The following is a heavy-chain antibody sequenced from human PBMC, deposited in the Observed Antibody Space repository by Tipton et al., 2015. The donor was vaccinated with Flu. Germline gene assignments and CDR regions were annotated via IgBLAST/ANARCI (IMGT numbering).Heavy chain of an antibody. D-gene: IGHD1-26*01. CDR1: GFTFSSYS. V-gene: IGHV3-48*01. CDR2: ISSSSSTI. Sequence: SLRLSCAASGFTFSSYSMNWVRQAPGKGLEWVSYISSSSSTIYYADSVKGRFTISRDNAKNSLYLQMNSLRAEDTAVYYCARWDSGSYYHYYYMDVWGKGTTVTVSS. CDR3: ARWDSGSYYHYYYMDV. J-gene: IGHJ6*03.